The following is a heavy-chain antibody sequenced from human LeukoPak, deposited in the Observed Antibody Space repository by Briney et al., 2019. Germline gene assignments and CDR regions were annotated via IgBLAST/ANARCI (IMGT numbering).Heavy chain of an antibody. CDR3: ANFPIRIVVTMEDY. CDR2: ISSSSSYI. D-gene: IGHD3-22*01. J-gene: IGHJ4*02. V-gene: IGHV3-21*01. Sequence: GGSLRLSCAASGFTFSSYSMNWVRQAPGKGLEWVSSISSSSSYIYYADSVKGRLTISRDNAKNSLYLQMNSLRAEDTAVYYCANFPIRIVVTMEDYWGQGTLVTVSS. CDR1: GFTFSSYS.